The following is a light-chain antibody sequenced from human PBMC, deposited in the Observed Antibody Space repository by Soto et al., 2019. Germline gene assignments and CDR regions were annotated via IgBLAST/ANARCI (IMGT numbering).Light chain of an antibody. V-gene: IGLV2-14*01. CDR3: SSYTSSSPLGPYV. CDR2: DVS. J-gene: IGLJ1*01. Sequence: QSALTQPASVSGSPGQSITISCTGTSSDVGGYNYVSWYQQHPGKAPKLMIYDVSNRPSGVSNRFSGSKSGNTASLTISGLQAEDEADYYCSSYTSSSPLGPYVFGTGTKLTVL. CDR1: SSDVGGYNY.